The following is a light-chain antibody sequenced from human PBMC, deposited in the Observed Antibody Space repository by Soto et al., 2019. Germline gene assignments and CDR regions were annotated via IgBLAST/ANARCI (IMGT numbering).Light chain of an antibody. V-gene: IGLV1-44*01. CDR1: SSNIGSNT. CDR2: SNN. Sequence: QSVLTQSPSASGTPGQRVTISCSGSSSNIGSNTVNWYQQLPGTAPKLLIYSNNPRPAGVPDRISGSKSGTSASLAISGLQSEDEADYYCAAWDDSLNGWVFGGGTKLTVL. CDR3: AAWDDSLNGWV. J-gene: IGLJ3*02.